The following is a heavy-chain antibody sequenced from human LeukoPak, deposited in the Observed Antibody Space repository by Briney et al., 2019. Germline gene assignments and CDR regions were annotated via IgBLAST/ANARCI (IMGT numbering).Heavy chain of an antibody. V-gene: IGHV4-34*01. Sequence: PSETLSLTCTVSGGSISSYYWSWIRQPPGKGLEWIGEINHSGSTNYNPSLKSRVTISVDTSKNQFSLKLSSVTAADTAVYYCARLRTATRNHNWFDPWGQGTLVTVSS. CDR2: INHSGST. J-gene: IGHJ5*02. D-gene: IGHD4-17*01. CDR1: GGSISSYY. CDR3: ARLRTATRNHNWFDP.